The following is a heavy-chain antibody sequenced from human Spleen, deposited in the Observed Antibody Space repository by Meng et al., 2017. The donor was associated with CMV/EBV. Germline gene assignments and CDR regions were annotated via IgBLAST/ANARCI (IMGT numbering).Heavy chain of an antibody. Sequence: GESLKISCAVSGFTFSTYGMHWVRQAPGKGLEWVAFIRYDGSKEYYADSVKGRFTISRDNSKNTLHLQMSGLRLDDTAMYYCAKDRLKHSGWYEGFDYWGQGTLVTVSS. D-gene: IGHD6-19*01. CDR2: IRYDGSKE. V-gene: IGHV3-30*02. J-gene: IGHJ4*02. CDR1: GFTFSTYG. CDR3: AKDRLKHSGWYEGFDY.